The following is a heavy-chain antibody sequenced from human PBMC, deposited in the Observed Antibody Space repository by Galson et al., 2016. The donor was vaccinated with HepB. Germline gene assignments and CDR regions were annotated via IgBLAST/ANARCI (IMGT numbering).Heavy chain of an antibody. CDR2: ISQDGGKK. J-gene: IGHJ4*02. CDR3: ARIIRPFAEFDS. V-gene: IGHV3-7*01. D-gene: IGHD3-16*01. CDR1: GFTSSNHW. Sequence: SLRLSCAASGFTSSNHWMSWVRQAPGKGLEWVAGISQDGGKKDYLESVKGRFTISRDNAKNSLYLQMDNLRAEDTAVYYCARIIRPFAEFDSWGQGTLATVAS.